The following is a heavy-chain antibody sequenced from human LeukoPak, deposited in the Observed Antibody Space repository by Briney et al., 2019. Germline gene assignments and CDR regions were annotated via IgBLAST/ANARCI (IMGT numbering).Heavy chain of an antibody. CDR2: IYTSGST. V-gene: IGHV4-4*07. Sequence: SETLSLTCTVSGGSISSYYWSWIRQPAGKGLEWIGRIYTSGSTNYNPSLKSRVTMSVDTSKNQFSLKLSSVTAADTAVYYCARDPSPYCSSTSCYTSWFDPWGQGTLVTVSS. D-gene: IGHD2-2*02. CDR3: ARDPSPYCSSTSCYTSWFDP. J-gene: IGHJ5*02. CDR1: GGSISSYY.